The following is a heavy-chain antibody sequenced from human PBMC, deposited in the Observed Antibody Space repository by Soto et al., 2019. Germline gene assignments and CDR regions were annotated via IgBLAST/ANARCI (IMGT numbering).Heavy chain of an antibody. CDR1: GFTFSSYG. D-gene: IGHD5-12*01. Sequence: QVQLVESGGGVVQPGRSLRLSCAASGFTFSSYGMHWVRQAPGKGLEWVAVISYDGSNKYYADSVKGRFTISRDNSKNTLYLQMNSLRAEDTVVYYCAKVRALRGTAPCDYWGQGTLVTVSS. CDR2: ISYDGSNK. J-gene: IGHJ4*02. CDR3: AKVRALRGTAPCDY. V-gene: IGHV3-30*18.